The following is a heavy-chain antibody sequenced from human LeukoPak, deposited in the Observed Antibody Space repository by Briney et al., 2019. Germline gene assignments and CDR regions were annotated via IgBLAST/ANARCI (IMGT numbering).Heavy chain of an antibody. CDR3: ARYSGYDEPFEY. CDR1: GYTFTVYY. Sequence: ASVTLSFTASGYTFTVYYMHWVRQAPGQGLEWMGWINPNSGGTSYAQKFQGRVTMTRDTSVTTAYMELSRLRSDDTAVYYCARYSGYDEPFEYWGQGTLVTVSS. CDR2: INPNSGGT. J-gene: IGHJ4*02. D-gene: IGHD5-12*01. V-gene: IGHV1-2*02.